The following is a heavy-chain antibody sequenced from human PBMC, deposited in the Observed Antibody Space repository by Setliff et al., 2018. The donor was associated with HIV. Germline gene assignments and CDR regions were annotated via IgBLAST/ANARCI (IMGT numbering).Heavy chain of an antibody. V-gene: IGHV4-59*05. Sequence: SETLSLTCTVSGGSISSYYWSWIRQPPGKGLEWIGSIHESGSTYYNPSLKSRVTISVDTSKNQFSLKLSSVTAADTAVYYCARPRYTYGTPPAFDIWGRGTVVTVSS. D-gene: IGHD5-18*01. J-gene: IGHJ3*02. CDR3: ARPRYTYGTPPAFDI. CDR2: IHESGST. CDR1: GGSISSYY.